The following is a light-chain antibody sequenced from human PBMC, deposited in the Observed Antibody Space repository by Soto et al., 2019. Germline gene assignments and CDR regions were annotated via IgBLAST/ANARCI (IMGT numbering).Light chain of an antibody. CDR1: QSVSSNY. J-gene: IGKJ4*01. CDR2: DAS. CDR3: QQYGNSPPLT. Sequence: ELVLTQSPGTLSLSPGERATLSCRASQSVSSNYLAWYQQRPGQAPRLLIYDASNRATGIPARFSGSGSGTDFTLTISRLEPEDFALYYCQQYGNSPPLTFGGGTKVDIK. V-gene: IGKV3-20*01.